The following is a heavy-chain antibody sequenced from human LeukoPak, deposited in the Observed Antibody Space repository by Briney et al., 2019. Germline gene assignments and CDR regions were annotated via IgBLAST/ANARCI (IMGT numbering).Heavy chain of an antibody. Sequence: GESLQISCQGSGSSFTSYWIGWVRQLPGKGLEWMGVIYPGDSDTSYSPSFQSQVTISADKSISTAYLQWSSLKASDTAMYYCERAQGYCSSTNCYNYYYYMDVWGKGTTVTVSS. CDR1: GSSFTSYW. CDR3: ERAQGYCSSTNCYNYYYYMDV. D-gene: IGHD2-2*01. J-gene: IGHJ6*03. CDR2: IYPGDSDT. V-gene: IGHV5-51*01.